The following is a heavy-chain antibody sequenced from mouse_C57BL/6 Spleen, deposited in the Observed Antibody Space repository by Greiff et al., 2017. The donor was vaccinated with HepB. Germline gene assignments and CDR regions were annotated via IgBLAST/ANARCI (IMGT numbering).Heavy chain of an antibody. J-gene: IGHJ4*01. CDR2: INPSTGGT. CDR1: GYSFTGYY. CDR3: ARTGGSYAMDY. Sequence: VQLQQSGPELVKPGASVKISCKASGYSFTGYYMNWVKQSPEKSLEWIGEINPSTGGTTYNQKFKAKATLTVDKSSSTAYMQLKSLTSEDSAVYYCARTGGSYAMDYWGQGTSVTVSS. V-gene: IGHV1-42*01.